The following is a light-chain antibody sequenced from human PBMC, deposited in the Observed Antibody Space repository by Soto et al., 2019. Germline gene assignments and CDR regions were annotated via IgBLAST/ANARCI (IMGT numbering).Light chain of an antibody. CDR2: EGS. CDR3: FSYAGSSTYV. CDR1: SSDVGSYNL. J-gene: IGLJ1*01. Sequence: QSALTQPASVSGSPGQSITISCTGTSSDVGSYNLVSWYQQHPGKAPKLMIYEGSKRPSGVSNHFFGSQSGNTASLTTSGLQAEDEADYYCFSYAGSSTYVFGTGTKVTVL. V-gene: IGLV2-23*01.